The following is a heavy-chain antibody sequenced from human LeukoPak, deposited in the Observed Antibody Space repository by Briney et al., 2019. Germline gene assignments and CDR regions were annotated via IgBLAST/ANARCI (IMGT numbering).Heavy chain of an antibody. V-gene: IGHV3-48*04. CDR1: GFIFSSYS. CDR3: ARNRFPITGTTNNYYYMDV. J-gene: IGHJ6*03. D-gene: IGHD1-7*01. Sequence: SGGSLRLSCAASGFIFSSYSMNWVRQAPGKGLEWLSYISSSSTTIYYADSVKGRFTISRDNAKNSLYLQMNSLKAEDTAVYYCARNRFPITGTTNNYYYMDVWGQGTTVTVSS. CDR2: ISSSSTTI.